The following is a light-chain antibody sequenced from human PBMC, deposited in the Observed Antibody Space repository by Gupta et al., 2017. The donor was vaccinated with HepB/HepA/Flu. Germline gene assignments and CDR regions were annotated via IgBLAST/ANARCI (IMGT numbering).Light chain of an antibody. CDR2: EAS. CDR1: QIISRR. Sequence: EIQMTQSPSTLSASVGDRVTITCRASQIISRRLAWYQQKPGKAPKLLIYEASRLESGVPSRFSGSGSGTDFSLTISSLQPDDFATYYCQQDFSYWTFGQGTKVEIK. J-gene: IGKJ1*01. CDR3: QQDFSYWT. V-gene: IGKV1-5*03.